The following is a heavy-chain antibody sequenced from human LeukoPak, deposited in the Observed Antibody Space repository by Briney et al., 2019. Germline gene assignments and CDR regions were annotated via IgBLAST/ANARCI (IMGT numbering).Heavy chain of an antibody. CDR3: ARDLNYGDDY. Sequence: GASVKVSCKASGYTFTDYYIHWVRQAPGQGLEWMGWINPNSGGTNYAQKFQGRVTMTSDTSINTAYMELSRLRSDDTAMYYCARDLNYGDDYWGQGTLVTVSS. V-gene: IGHV1-2*02. CDR1: GYTFTDYY. D-gene: IGHD4-17*01. J-gene: IGHJ4*02. CDR2: INPNSGGT.